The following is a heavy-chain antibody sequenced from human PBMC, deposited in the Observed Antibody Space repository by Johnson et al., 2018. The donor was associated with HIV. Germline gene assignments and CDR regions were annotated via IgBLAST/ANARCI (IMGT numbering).Heavy chain of an antibody. D-gene: IGHD2-15*01. V-gene: IGHV3-30*04. CDR2: ISYDGSNK. CDR3: ARVARHDGWWFDAFDI. Sequence: QVQLVESGGGVVQPGRSLRLSCAASRFTFSSFAMHWVRQAPGKGLEWVAVISYDGSNKYYADSVKGRFTISRDNSKNTLYLQMNSLRAEDTAVYYCARVARHDGWWFDAFDIWGQGTMVTVSS. J-gene: IGHJ3*02. CDR1: RFTFSSFA.